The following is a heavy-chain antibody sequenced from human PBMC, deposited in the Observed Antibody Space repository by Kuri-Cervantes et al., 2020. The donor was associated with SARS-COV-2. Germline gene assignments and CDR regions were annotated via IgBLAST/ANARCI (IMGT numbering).Heavy chain of an antibody. CDR3: ARDFSSSYYYYYYMDV. V-gene: IGHV1-2*02. CDR2: INPNSGGT. Sequence: ASVKVSCKASGYTFTGYYMHWVRQAPGQGLEWMGWINPNSGGTNYAQKFQGRVTMTRDTSISTAYMELSRLRSDDTAVYYCARDFSSSYYYYYYMDVWGKGTTVTVSS. CDR1: GYTFTGYY. J-gene: IGHJ6*03. D-gene: IGHD6-6*01.